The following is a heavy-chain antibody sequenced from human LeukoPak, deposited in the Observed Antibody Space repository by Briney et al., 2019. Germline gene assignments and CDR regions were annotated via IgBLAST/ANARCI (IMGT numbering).Heavy chain of an antibody. D-gene: IGHD2-21*01. Sequence: GGSLRLSCAASGFTVSSNYMSWVRQALGKGLEWVSVIYSGGNTYYADSVKGRFTISRDNSKNTLNLQMNSLRAEDAAVYYCARGYSSDNWGQGTLVTVSS. CDR3: ARGYSSDN. J-gene: IGHJ4*02. CDR2: IYSGGNT. CDR1: GFTVSSNY. V-gene: IGHV3-66*01.